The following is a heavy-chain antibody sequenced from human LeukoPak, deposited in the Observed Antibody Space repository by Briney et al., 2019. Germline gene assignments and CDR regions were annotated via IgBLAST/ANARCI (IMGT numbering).Heavy chain of an antibody. CDR1: GGSFSGYY. V-gene: IGHV4-34*01. D-gene: IGHD6-6*01. CDR2: INHSGST. J-gene: IGHJ6*02. CDR3: AGLEYSSPPHYYGMDV. Sequence: SETLSLTCAVYGGSFSGYYWSWIRQPPGKGLEWIGEINHSGSTNYNPSLKSRVTMSVDTSKNQFSLRLSSVTAADTAVYYCAGLEYSSPPHYYGMDVWGQGTTVTVSS.